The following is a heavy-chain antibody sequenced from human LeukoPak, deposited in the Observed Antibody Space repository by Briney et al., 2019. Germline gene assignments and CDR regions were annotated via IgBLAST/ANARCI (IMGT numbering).Heavy chain of an antibody. J-gene: IGHJ5*02. CDR1: GYTFTDYA. D-gene: IGHD2-15*01. CDR3: ARDHVVGLAPFDP. Sequence: ASVKVSCKASGYTFTDYAMDWVRQAPGERLEWMGWINTGKGNTKYSQKFQGRVTITMGTSASTAYMELSSLRSEDTAVYYCARDHVVGLAPFDPWGQGTLVTVSS. CDR2: INTGKGNT. V-gene: IGHV1-3*04.